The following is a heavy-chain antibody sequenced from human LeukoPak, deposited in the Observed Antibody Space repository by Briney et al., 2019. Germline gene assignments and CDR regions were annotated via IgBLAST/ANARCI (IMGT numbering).Heavy chain of an antibody. CDR3: ARDQYYYDSSGYYYEHDAFDI. J-gene: IGHJ3*02. CDR2: INSSSNYI. D-gene: IGHD3-22*01. CDR1: GFTFSSYS. Sequence: PGGSLRLSCAASGFTFSSYSMNWVRQAPGKGLEWVSSINSSSNYIYYADSVKGRFTISRDNAKNSLYLQMNSLRAEDTAVYYCARDQYYYDSSGYYYEHDAFDIWGQGTMVTVSS. V-gene: IGHV3-21*01.